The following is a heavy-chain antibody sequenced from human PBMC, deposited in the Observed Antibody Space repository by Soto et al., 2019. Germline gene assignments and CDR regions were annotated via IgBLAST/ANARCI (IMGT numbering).Heavy chain of an antibody. CDR1: GDSISNSRW. J-gene: IGHJ3*01. D-gene: IGHD6-19*01. CDR3: AYGTGWYRHDV. CDR2: IFHSGDT. V-gene: IGHV4-4*02. Sequence: QVQLQESGPGLVKPSGTLSLTCAVSGDSISNSRWWTWVRQPPGKGLEWIGDIFHSGDTNYNPSLKSRVFISVAKSQNQFSLKVSSVTAAGTAVYYCAYGTGWYRHDVWGQGTLVTVSS.